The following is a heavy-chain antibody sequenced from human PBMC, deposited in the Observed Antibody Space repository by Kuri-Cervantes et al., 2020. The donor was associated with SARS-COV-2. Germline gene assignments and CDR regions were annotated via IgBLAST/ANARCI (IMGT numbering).Heavy chain of an antibody. V-gene: IGHV4-34*01. CDR1: GGSFSGYY. CDR2: INHSGST. J-gene: IGHJ4*02. CDR3: ARSEYYKYSSGWYFDY. Sequence: GSLRLSCAVYGGSFSGYYWSWIRQPPGKGPEWIGEINHSGSTNYNPSLKSRVTISVDTSKNQFSLKLSSVTAADTAVYYCARSEYYKYSSGWYFDYWGQGTLVTVSS. D-gene: IGHD6-19*01.